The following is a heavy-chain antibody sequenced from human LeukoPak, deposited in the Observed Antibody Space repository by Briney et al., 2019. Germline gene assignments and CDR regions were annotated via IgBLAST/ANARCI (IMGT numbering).Heavy chain of an antibody. CDR3: ASQYGSGSSFDY. CDR1: GGSISSGSYY. Sequence: TSETLSLTCTVSGGSISSGSYYWSWIRQPAGKGLEWIGRIYTSGGTNYNPSLKSRVTISVDTSKNQFSLKLRSVTAADTAVYYCASQYGSGSSFDYWGQGIQVTVSS. CDR2: IYTSGGT. V-gene: IGHV4-61*02. D-gene: IGHD3-10*01. J-gene: IGHJ4*02.